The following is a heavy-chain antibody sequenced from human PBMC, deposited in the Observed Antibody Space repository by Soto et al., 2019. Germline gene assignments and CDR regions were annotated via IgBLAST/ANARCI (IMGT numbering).Heavy chain of an antibody. CDR2: ISYDGENQ. V-gene: IGHV3-30*04. J-gene: IGHJ5*02. CDR3: VSTHSGSSSAFDL. D-gene: IGHD3-10*01. Sequence: PVGSLRLSCAASVFSFSHYAMHWVRHPPGKGLEWVALISYDGENQYFTDSVRGRFTISRDNSKTAVYLEMNDLRLDDTATYYCVSTHSGSSSAFDLWGQGTPVTVSS. CDR1: VFSFSHYA.